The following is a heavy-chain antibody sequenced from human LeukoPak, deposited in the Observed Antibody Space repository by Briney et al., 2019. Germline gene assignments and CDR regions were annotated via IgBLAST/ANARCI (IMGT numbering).Heavy chain of an antibody. D-gene: IGHD5-12*01. CDR1: GFTFSSYG. J-gene: IGHJ4*02. CDR3: ARQGDIATGFDY. Sequence: GRSLRLSCAASGFTFSSYGMHWVRQAPGKGLEWVAVIWYDGSNKYYAGSVKGRFTISRDNSKNTLYLQMNSLRAEDTAVYYCARQGDIATGFDYWGQGTLVTVSS. V-gene: IGHV3-33*01. CDR2: IWYDGSNK.